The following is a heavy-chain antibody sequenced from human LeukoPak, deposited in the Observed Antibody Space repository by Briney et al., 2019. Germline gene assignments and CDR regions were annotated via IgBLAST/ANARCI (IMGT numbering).Heavy chain of an antibody. CDR1: GGSISSYY. CDR2: IHYSGST. CDR3: ARTNEGYCRGRSCSSYYYMDV. V-gene: IGHV4-59*01. Sequence: SETLSLTCTVSGGSISSYYWSWIRQPPGKGLEWIGYIHYSGSTNYNPSLKSRVTISVDTSKNQFSLNRSSVTAADTAVYYCARTNEGYCRGRSCSSYYYMDVWGKGTTVTVSS. D-gene: IGHD2-15*01. J-gene: IGHJ6*03.